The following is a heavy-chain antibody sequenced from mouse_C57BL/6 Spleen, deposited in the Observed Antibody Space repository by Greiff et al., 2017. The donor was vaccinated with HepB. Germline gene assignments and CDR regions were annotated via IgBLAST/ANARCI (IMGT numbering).Heavy chain of an antibody. D-gene: IGHD1-1*01. CDR2: INPNYGTT. J-gene: IGHJ4*01. CDR1: GYSFTDYN. V-gene: IGHV1-39*01. Sequence: EVKLQESGPELVKPGASVKISCKASGYSFTDYNMNWVKQSNGKSLEWIGVINPNYGTTSYNQKFKGKATLTVDQSSSTAYMQLNSLTSEDSAVYYCARIYYYGSSPYAMDYWGQGTSVTVSS. CDR3: ARIYYYGSSPYAMDY.